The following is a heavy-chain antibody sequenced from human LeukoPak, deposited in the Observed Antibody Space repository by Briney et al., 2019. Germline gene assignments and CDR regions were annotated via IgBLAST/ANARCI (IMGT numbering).Heavy chain of an antibody. CDR1: GGSISSYY. Sequence: PSETLSLTRTVSGGSISSYYWSWIRQPAGKGLEWIGRIYTSGSTNYNPSLKSRVTMSVDTSKNQFSLKLSSVTAADTAVYYCARDTGPYCGGDCYPYYFDYWGQGTLVTVSS. J-gene: IGHJ4*02. CDR3: ARDTGPYCGGDCYPYYFDY. V-gene: IGHV4-4*07. D-gene: IGHD2-21*02. CDR2: IYTSGST.